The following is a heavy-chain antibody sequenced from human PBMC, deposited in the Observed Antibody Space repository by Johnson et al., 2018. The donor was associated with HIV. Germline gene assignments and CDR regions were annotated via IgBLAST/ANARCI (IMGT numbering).Heavy chain of an antibody. D-gene: IGHD6-13*01. CDR3: AKDREAWYISRWSPTDAFDI. CDR1: GFTISTYA. V-gene: IGHV3-30*04. CDR2: LSYAGSNK. J-gene: IGHJ3*02. Sequence: QVQLVESGGGVVQPGRYLRLSCAASGFTISTYAMHWVRQAPGKGLEWVAVLSYAGSNKYYADSVKGRFTISRDNSKNTLYLQMSSLRAEDTAVYYCAKDREAWYISRWSPTDAFDIWGQGTMVTVSS.